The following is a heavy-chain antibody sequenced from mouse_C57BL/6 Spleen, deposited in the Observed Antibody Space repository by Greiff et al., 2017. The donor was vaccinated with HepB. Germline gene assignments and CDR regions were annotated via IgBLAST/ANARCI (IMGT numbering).Heavy chain of an antibody. V-gene: IGHV1-64*01. CDR2: IHPNSGST. D-gene: IGHD1-1*01. J-gene: IGHJ3*01. Sequence: QVQLQQPGAELVKPGASVKLSCKASGYTFTSYWMHWVKQRPGQGLEWIGMIHPNSGSTNYNEKFKSKATLTVDKSSSTAYMQLSSLTSEDSAVYYCARRGYYGSSWGFAYCGQGTLVTVSA. CDR3: ARRGYYGSSWGFAY. CDR1: GYTFTSYW.